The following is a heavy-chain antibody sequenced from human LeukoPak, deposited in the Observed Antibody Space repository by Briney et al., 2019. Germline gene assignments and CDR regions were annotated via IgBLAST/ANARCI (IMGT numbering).Heavy chain of an antibody. D-gene: IGHD1-14*01. V-gene: IGHV3-48*02. CDR3: AREPPIKDYAMDV. CDR2: INSRSSSI. Sequence: GGSLRLSCAASGFTFNSFSMNWVREAPGKGLEWISYINSRSSSIDYADSVKGRFTISRDNAKNSLYLQMNSLRDEDTAVYYCAREPPIKDYAMDVWGQGTTVIVSS. CDR1: GFTFNSFS. J-gene: IGHJ6*02.